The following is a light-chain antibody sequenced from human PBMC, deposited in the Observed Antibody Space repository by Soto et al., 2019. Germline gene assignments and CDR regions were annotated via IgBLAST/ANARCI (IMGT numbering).Light chain of an antibody. CDR3: SSYTSSSTLDVV. J-gene: IGLJ2*01. V-gene: IGLV2-14*01. Sequence: QSALTQPASVCGSPGRSITISCTGTRSDVGGYNYVSWYQQHPGKAPKLMIYDVTDRPSGVSNRFSGSKSGNTASLTISGLQAEDEADYYCSSYTSSSTLDVVFGGGTKLTVL. CDR1: RSDVGGYNY. CDR2: DVT.